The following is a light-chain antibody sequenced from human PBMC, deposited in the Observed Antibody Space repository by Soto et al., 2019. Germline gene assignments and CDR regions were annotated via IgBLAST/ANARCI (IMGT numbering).Light chain of an antibody. Sequence: QSALTQPPSASGTPGQRVTISCSGSNSNIGSNTVNWYQQLPGTAPKLLIYSNNQRPSGVPDRFSGSKSGTSASLAISGLQSEDGADYYCAAWDVSLNAYVFGTGTKVTVL. CDR3: AAWDVSLNAYV. V-gene: IGLV1-44*01. CDR2: SNN. J-gene: IGLJ1*01. CDR1: NSNIGSNT.